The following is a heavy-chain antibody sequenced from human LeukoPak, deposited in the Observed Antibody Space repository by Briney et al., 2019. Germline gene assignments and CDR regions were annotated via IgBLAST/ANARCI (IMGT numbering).Heavy chain of an antibody. V-gene: IGHV4-59*01. CDR2: IYYSGST. J-gene: IGHJ5*02. CDR3: ARDWHYGYSSGWLNWFDP. CDR1: GGSISSYY. D-gene: IGHD6-19*01. Sequence: PSETLSLTCTVSGGSISSYYWSWIRQPPGKGLEWIGYIYYSGSTNYNPSLQSRVTISVDTSKNQLSLNLSSVTAADTAVYYCARDWHYGYSSGWLNWFDPWGQGTLFTVSS.